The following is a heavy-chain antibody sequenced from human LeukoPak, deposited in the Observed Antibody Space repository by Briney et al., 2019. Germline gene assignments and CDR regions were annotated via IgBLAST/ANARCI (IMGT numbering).Heavy chain of an antibody. CDR2: MNPNSGNT. CDR3: ARGPPNWGFDY. D-gene: IGHD7-27*01. Sequence: ASVKVSCTASGYTFTSYDINWVRQAPGQQLEWMGWMNPNSGNTGYAQKFQGRVTMTRNTSISTAYMELSSLRSEDTAVYYCARGPPNWGFDYWGQGTLVTVSS. V-gene: IGHV1-8*01. J-gene: IGHJ4*02. CDR1: GYTFTSYD.